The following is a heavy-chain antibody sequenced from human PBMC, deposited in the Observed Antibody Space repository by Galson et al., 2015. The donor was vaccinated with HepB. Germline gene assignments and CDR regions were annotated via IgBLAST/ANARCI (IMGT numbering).Heavy chain of an antibody. CDR2: ISYDGSNK. D-gene: IGHD6-13*01. J-gene: IGHJ4*02. V-gene: IGHV3-30*18. CDR3: AKDSSRWYLGSLGY. Sequence: SLRLSCAASEFTFSAYYMHWVRQAPGKGLEWVAVISYDGSNKYYADSVKGRFTISRDNSKNTVNLQMNSLRAEDTAVYYCAKDSSRWYLGSLGYWGQGSLVTVSS. CDR1: EFTFSAYY.